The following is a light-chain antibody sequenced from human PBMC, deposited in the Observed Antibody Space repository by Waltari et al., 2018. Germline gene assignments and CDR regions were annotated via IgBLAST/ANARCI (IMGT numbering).Light chain of an antibody. Sequence: DIQLTQSPSTMPASIGDRVTRTCRASQSISGWLAWYQQKPGKAPKLLIFKASNLQSGVPSRFSGSGSGTDFTLTISSLQPDDFATYYCQHYNSYSPITFGQGTRLEIK. J-gene: IGKJ5*01. CDR1: QSISGW. CDR2: KAS. V-gene: IGKV1-5*03. CDR3: QHYNSYSPIT.